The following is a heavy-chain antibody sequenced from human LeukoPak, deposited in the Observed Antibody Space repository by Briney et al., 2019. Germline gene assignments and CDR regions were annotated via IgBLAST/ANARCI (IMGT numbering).Heavy chain of an antibody. CDR2: INPSGGST. V-gene: IGHV1-46*01. CDR3: ARDGITMVRGVLRFRRYWFDP. J-gene: IGHJ5*02. Sequence: ASVKVSCKASGYTLTSYGISWVRQAPGQGLEWMGIINPSGGSTSYAQKFQGRVAMTRDTSTSTVYMELSSLRSEDTAVYYCARDGITMVRGVLRFRRYWFDPWGQGTLVTVSS. D-gene: IGHD3-10*01. CDR1: GYTLTSYG.